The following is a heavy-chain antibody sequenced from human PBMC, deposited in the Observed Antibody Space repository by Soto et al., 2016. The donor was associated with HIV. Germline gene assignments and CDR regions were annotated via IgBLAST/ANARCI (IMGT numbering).Heavy chain of an antibody. CDR3: SVWISHHFDY. J-gene: IGHJ4*02. D-gene: IGHD5-12*01. V-gene: IGHV3-23*01. CDR1: IQLWRLY. CDR2: ISDAATGNT. Sequence: EVQLLESGGDLVQPGGSRETLLCSLWIQLWRLYHDLGPPGSREGGVEWVSTISDAATGNTHYADSVRGRFTISRDDFRNTVYLQMNNLRVEDTAAYYCSVWISHHFDYWGRGTLVTVSS.